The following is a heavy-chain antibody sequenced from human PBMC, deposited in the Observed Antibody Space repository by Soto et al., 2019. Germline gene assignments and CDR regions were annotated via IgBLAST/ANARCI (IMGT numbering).Heavy chain of an antibody. CDR3: AKDSSAYYYYYMDV. Sequence: SLRLSCAASGVTFDDYAMHWVRQAPGKGLEWVSGISWNSGSIGYADSVKGRFTISRDNAKNSLYLQMNSLRAEDTALYYCAKDSSAYYYYYMDVWGKGTTVTVSS. J-gene: IGHJ6*03. V-gene: IGHV3-9*01. CDR2: ISWNSGSI. CDR1: GVTFDDYA.